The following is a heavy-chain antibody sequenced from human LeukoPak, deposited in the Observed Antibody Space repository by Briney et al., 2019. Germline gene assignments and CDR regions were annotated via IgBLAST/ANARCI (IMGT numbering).Heavy chain of an antibody. CDR2: ISYDGSNK. CDR3: AGEIAVAGAFYYYGMDV. V-gene: IGHV3-30-3*01. CDR1: GFTFSSYA. Sequence: PGGSLRLSCAASGFTFSSYAMHWVRQAPGKGLEWVAVISYDGSNKYYADSVKGRFTISRDNAKNSLYLQMNSLRAEDTAVYYCAGEIAVAGAFYYYGMDVWGQGTTVTVSS. J-gene: IGHJ6*02. D-gene: IGHD6-19*01.